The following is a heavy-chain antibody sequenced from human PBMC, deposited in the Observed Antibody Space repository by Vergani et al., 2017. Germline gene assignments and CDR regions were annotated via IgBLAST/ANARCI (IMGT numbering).Heavy chain of an antibody. CDR3: ARGRCGGACFRSSWLDT. D-gene: IGHD2-21*02. J-gene: IGHJ5*02. CDR2: VKSDGNSA. CDR1: GFTLGQYW. Sequence: EVQLVESGGGLVQPGGSLRLSCAASGFTLGQYWMHWVRQTPGTGLEWVSRVKSDGNSAMYADSVKGRFTISRDNSKSTLYLEMKSLRVEDTAVYYCARGRCGGACFRSSWLDTWGQGTLVSVSS. V-gene: IGHV3-74*03.